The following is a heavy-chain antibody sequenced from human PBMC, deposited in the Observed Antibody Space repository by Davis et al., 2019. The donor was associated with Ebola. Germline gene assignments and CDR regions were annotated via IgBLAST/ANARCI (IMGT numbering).Heavy chain of an antibody. CDR3: ARDRRFLEWTAYYYYYYGMDV. D-gene: IGHD3-3*01. CDR1: GFTFSSYG. V-gene: IGHV3-33*01. Sequence: GESLKISCAASGFTFSSYGMHWVRQAPGKGLEWVAVIWYDGSNKYYADSVKGRFTISRDNSKNTPYLQMNSLRAEDTAVYYCARDRRFLEWTAYYYYYYGMDVWGQGTTVTVSS. J-gene: IGHJ6*02. CDR2: IWYDGSNK.